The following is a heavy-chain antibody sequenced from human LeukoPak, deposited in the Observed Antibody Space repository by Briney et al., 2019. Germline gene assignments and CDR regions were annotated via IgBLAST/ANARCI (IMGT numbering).Heavy chain of an antibody. Sequence: SVKVSCKASGGTFSSYAISWVRQAPGQGLEWMGRIIPILGIANYAQKFQGRVTITADKSTSTAYMELSSLGSEDTAVYYCAYKSLGDGDYVSSNFDYWGQGTLVTVSS. CDR3: AYKSLGDGDYVSSNFDY. D-gene: IGHD4-17*01. V-gene: IGHV1-69*04. CDR1: GGTFSSYA. J-gene: IGHJ4*02. CDR2: IIPILGIA.